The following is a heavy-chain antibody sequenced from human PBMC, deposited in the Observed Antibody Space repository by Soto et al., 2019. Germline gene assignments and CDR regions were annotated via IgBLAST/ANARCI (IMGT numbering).Heavy chain of an antibody. CDR3: ARRIVGLYYFDY. V-gene: IGHV4-34*01. Sequence: PSETLSLTCAVYGGSFSGYYWSWIRQPPGKGLEWIGEINHSGSTNYNPSLKSRVTISVDTSKNQFSLKLSSVTAADTAVYYCARRIVGLYYFDYWGQGTLVTVSS. J-gene: IGHJ4*02. CDR1: GGSFSGYY. D-gene: IGHD3-3*01. CDR2: INHSGST.